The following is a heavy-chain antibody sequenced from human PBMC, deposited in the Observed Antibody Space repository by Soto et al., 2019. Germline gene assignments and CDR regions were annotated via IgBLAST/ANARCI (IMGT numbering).Heavy chain of an antibody. CDR3: ARDLVIGSVVITSFDF. CDR2: ISAYNGNT. CDR1: GYTFTSYG. J-gene: IGHJ4*02. D-gene: IGHD3-22*01. Sequence: ASVKVSCKASGYTFTSYGISWVRQAPGQGLEWMGWISAYNGNTNYAQKLQGRVTMTTDTSTSTAYMELRSLRSDDTAVYYCARDLVIGSVVITSFDFWGQGTRVSVSS. V-gene: IGHV1-18*01.